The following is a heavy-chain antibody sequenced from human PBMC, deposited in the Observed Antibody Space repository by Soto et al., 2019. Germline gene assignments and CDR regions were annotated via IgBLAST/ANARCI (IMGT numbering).Heavy chain of an antibody. CDR2: ISAYNGDT. D-gene: IGHD3-16*02. V-gene: IGHV1-18*01. J-gene: IGHJ4*02. CDR1: GYSFTSYG. CDR3: ARDRDYVWGSSRHTSDY. Sequence: QVQLVQSGAEVKKPGASVKVSCKASGYSFTSYGITWVRQAPGQGLEWMGWISAYNGDTNYAQKFQGRITMTTDASTRTAYMDLRSLGFDDTALYYCARDRDYVWGSSRHTSDYWGQGTLLTVSS.